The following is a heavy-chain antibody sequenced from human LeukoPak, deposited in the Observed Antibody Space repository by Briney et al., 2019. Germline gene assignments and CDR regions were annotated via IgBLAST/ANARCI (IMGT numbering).Heavy chain of an antibody. Sequence: GGSLRLSCAASGFTFSDYYMSWVRQAQGKGLEWVSYISRSSTYTNYADSVRGRFTISRDNAKNSLYLQMNSLRAEDTAVYYCARDLYKSYSAHYFDYWGQGTLVTVSS. CDR2: ISRSSTYT. CDR1: GFTFSDYY. V-gene: IGHV3-11*06. CDR3: ARDLYKSYSAHYFDY. J-gene: IGHJ4*02. D-gene: IGHD4/OR15-4a*01.